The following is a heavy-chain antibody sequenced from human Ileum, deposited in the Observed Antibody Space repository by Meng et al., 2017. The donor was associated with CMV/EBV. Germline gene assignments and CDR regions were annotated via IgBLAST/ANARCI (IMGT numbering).Heavy chain of an antibody. V-gene: IGHV3-13*01. CDR2: IGTVDNT. Sequence: GESLKISCAASGFTFSTYDFHWVRQPTGKGLEWVSAIGTVDNTYYADSVKGRFTISRENAKNSLYLQMNSLTAADTAMYYCARVKAVAGIFYIDFWGQGTPVTVS. J-gene: IGHJ4*02. CDR1: GFTFSTYD. CDR3: ARVKAVAGIFYIDF. D-gene: IGHD6-19*01.